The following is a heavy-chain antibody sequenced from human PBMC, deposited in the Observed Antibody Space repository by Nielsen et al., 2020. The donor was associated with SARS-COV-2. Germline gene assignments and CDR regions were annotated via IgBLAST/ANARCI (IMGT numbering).Heavy chain of an antibody. D-gene: IGHD3-3*01. J-gene: IGHJ4*02. CDR1: GFTCSNYG. Sequence: GESLKISCAASGFTCSNYGMHWVRQVAGKGLEWVAIVSRDGSDTFYVDSLRGRFTISRDNSKNTVYLQMNSLRAEDTAVYHCAKDVWSGAHQIGPDYWGQGTLVTVSS. V-gene: IGHV3-30*18. CDR2: VSRDGSDT. CDR3: AKDVWSGAHQIGPDY.